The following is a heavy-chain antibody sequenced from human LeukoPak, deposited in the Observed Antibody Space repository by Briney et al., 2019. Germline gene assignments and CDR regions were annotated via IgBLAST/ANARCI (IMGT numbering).Heavy chain of an antibody. J-gene: IGHJ4*02. V-gene: IGHV3-23*01. Sequence: GGSLRLSCAASGFTFNTYAMSWVRQAPGKGLEWVSTISGSGGSTYYADSVKGRFTISRDNSKNTLSLQMNSLTAEDTAIYYCAKSGSGSYLYYFDYWGQGTLVTVS. CDR1: GFTFNTYA. CDR2: ISGSGGST. CDR3: AKSGSGSYLYYFDY. D-gene: IGHD3-10*01.